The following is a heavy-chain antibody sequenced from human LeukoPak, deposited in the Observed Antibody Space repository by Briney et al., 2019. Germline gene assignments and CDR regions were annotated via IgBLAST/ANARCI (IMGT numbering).Heavy chain of an antibody. CDR1: GGSISSYY. Sequence: PSETLSLTCTVSGGSISSYYWSWIRQPPGKGLEWIGYIYYSGSTNYNPSLKSRVTISVDTSKNQFSLKLSSVTAADTAVYYCALAPNSNWFDFWGQGTLVTVSS. V-gene: IGHV4-59*01. CDR2: IYYSGST. J-gene: IGHJ5*01. CDR3: ALAPNSNWFDF. D-gene: IGHD2-8*01.